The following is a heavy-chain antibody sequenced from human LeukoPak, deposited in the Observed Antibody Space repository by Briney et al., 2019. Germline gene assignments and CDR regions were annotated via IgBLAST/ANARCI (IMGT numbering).Heavy chain of an antibody. D-gene: IGHD3-22*01. J-gene: IGHJ4*02. CDR3: ARDNYDSSGYYGY. V-gene: IGHV4-34*01. Sequence: KPSETLSLTCTVSGGSISSYYWSWIRQPPGKGLEWIGEINHSGSTNYNPSLKSRVTISVDTSKNQFSLKLSSVTAADTAVYYCARDNYDSSGYYGYWGQGTLVTVSS. CDR2: INHSGST. CDR1: GGSISSYY.